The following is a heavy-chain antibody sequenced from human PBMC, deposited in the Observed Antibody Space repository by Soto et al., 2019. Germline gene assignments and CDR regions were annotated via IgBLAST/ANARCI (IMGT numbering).Heavy chain of an antibody. CDR2: ISAYNVNT. CDR1: GYTFTNYA. D-gene: IGHD6-13*01. CDR3: ARALAAAGAFDC. Sequence: QVQLVQSGAEVKKPGASVKVSCKASGYTFTNYAFSWVRQAPGQGLEWMGWISAYNVNTNYPQKLQGRVTMTTDTSTSTAYMELRSLRSDDTAVYYCARALAAAGAFDCWGQGTLVTVSS. V-gene: IGHV1-18*01. J-gene: IGHJ4*02.